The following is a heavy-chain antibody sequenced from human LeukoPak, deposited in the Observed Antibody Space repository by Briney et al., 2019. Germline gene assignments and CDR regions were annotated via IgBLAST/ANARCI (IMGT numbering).Heavy chain of an antibody. V-gene: IGHV4-39*07. CDR1: GGSISSSSYY. CDR2: IYYSGST. D-gene: IGHD3-22*01. CDR3: ARDNDSSSYDY. J-gene: IGHJ4*02. Sequence: PSETLSLTCTVSGGSISSSSYYWGWIRQPPGKGLEWIGSIYYSGSTYYNPSLKSRVTISVDTSKNQFSLKLSSVTAADTAVYYCARDNDSSSYDYWGQGALVTVSS.